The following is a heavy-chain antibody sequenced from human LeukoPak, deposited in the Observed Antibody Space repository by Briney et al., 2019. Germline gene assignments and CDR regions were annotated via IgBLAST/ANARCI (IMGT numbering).Heavy chain of an antibody. Sequence: SETLSLTCIVSGGSISVDYWSWIRQPAGKGLEWIGRISTSGGTNYNPSLKSRVTISLDTSKNQFSLKLSSVTAADTAVYYCARDTYHSSGYYLDYWGQGTLVTVSS. V-gene: IGHV4-4*07. CDR3: ARDTYHSSGYYLDY. CDR1: GGSISVDY. J-gene: IGHJ4*02. CDR2: ISTSGGT. D-gene: IGHD3-22*01.